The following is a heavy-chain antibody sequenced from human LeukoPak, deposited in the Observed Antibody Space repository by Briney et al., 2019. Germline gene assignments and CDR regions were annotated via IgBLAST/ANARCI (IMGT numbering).Heavy chain of an antibody. J-gene: IGHJ4*02. D-gene: IGHD2-2*01. V-gene: IGHV3-30*03. CDR1: GFIFRRHG. Sequence: GTSLRLSCAASGFIFRRHGMHWVRQAPGKGLEGVAFISYDGGNKYYGEAVKGRYTISRDNSKNTVVLQMNSLRPEDTAVYHCARDSVVPAAIFDYWGQGTLVTVSS. CDR3: ARDSVVPAAIFDY. CDR2: ISYDGGNK.